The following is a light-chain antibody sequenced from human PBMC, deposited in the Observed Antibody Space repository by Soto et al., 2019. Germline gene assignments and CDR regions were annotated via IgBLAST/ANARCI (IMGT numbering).Light chain of an antibody. V-gene: IGLV1-44*01. Sequence: QSVLTQPPSVSGTPGLRVTISCSGGSSNIGRDTVNWYQQLPGTAPKLLMFNDDQRPSGVPDRFSGSRSGTSASLAISGLQSDDEADYYCAAWDDSLSGRVFGGGTQLTVL. CDR3: AAWDDSLSGRV. CDR2: NDD. CDR1: SSNIGRDT. J-gene: IGLJ3*02.